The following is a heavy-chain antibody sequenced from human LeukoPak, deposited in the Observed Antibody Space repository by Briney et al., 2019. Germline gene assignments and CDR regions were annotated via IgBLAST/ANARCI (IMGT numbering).Heavy chain of an antibody. J-gene: IGHJ4*02. Sequence: ASVKVSCKASGYTFTSYYFHWVRQAPGQGLEWMGIINPSGGSTTYAQKFQGRVTMTRDTSTSTVYMELSSLRSGDTALFYCARGGSLAAAPHRYYFDYWGQGTLVTVSS. D-gene: IGHD6-19*01. CDR2: INPSGGST. CDR3: ARGGSLAAAPHRYYFDY. V-gene: IGHV1-46*01. CDR1: GYTFTSYY.